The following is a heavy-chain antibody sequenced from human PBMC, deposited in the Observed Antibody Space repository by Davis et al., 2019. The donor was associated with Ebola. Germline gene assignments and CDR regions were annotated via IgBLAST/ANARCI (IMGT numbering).Heavy chain of an antibody. Sequence: GESLKISCAASGFTFRRYAMSWVRRAPGKGLECVASMTYSGGRTYFADSVRGRFTVSRDYFKDTLYLQMNSLRVEDTAVYYCAREGDHYGSESHRDGFDIWGRGTMVAVSS. CDR2: MTYSGGRT. D-gene: IGHD3-10*01. V-gene: IGHV3-23*01. CDR1: GFTFRRYA. J-gene: IGHJ3*02. CDR3: AREGDHYGSESHRDGFDI.